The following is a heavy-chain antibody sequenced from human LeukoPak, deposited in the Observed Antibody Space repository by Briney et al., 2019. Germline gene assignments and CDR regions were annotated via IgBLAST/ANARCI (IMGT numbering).Heavy chain of an antibody. D-gene: IGHD2-21*01. V-gene: IGHV3-30*02. Sequence: GGSLRLSCAASGFIFSSYGMHWVRQAPGKGLEWVAFIRYDGSNKYYADSVKGRFTISRDNSKNTLYLQMNSLRAEDTAVYYCARNLLARDDYWGQGTLVTVSS. CDR3: ARNLLARDDY. CDR1: GFIFSSYG. CDR2: IRYDGSNK. J-gene: IGHJ4*02.